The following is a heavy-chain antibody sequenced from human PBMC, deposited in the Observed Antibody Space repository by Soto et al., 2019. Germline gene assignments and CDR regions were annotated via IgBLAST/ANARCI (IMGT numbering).Heavy chain of an antibody. CDR1: GGSVSSGSYY. V-gene: IGHV4-61*01. CDR3: ARGFTANGYLDY. D-gene: IGHD2-8*01. Sequence: PSETLSLTCTVSGGSVSSGSYYWIWIRQPPGKGLEWIGYIYYSGSTNYNPSLKSRVTISVDTSKNQFSLKLSSVTAADTAVYYCARGFTANGYLDYWGKGILVAVYS. J-gene: IGHJ4*02. CDR2: IYYSGST.